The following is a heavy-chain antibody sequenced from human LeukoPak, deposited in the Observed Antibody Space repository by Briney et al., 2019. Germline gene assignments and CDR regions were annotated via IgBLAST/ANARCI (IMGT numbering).Heavy chain of an antibody. J-gene: IGHJ4*02. CDR3: ATFTVIWYYFDF. CDR2: VDPVDGET. CDR1: GYTFTDYY. V-gene: IGHV1-69-2*01. Sequence: GASVKVSCKASGYTFTDYYIHWLQQAPGKGLEWMGRVDPVDGETIYAEKFQGRVTITADTSTDTAYMEMSSLRSEDTAIYYCATFTVIWYYFDFWGQGTLVTVSS. D-gene: IGHD3-10*01.